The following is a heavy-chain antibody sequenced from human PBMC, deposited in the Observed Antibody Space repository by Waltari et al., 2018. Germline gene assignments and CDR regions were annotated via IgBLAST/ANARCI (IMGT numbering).Heavy chain of an antibody. J-gene: IGHJ4*02. V-gene: IGHV3-7*01. Sequence: EVQLVESGGGLVQPGGSLRLSCEASGFTFSNYWMTWVRQAPGKGLGGLANRKQDGSEKYYRDSVKGRFTSSRDNAKKSLYVQMHSLRAEDTAVYYCGRDRDTMVRGVISHWGQGTLVTVSS. CDR2: RKQDGSEK. CDR3: GRDRDTMVRGVISH. CDR1: GFTFSNYW. D-gene: IGHD3-10*01.